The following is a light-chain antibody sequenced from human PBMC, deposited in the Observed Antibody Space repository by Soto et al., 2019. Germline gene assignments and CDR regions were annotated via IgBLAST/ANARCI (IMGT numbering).Light chain of an antibody. CDR3: QQYNNWWT. V-gene: IGKV3-15*01. CDR2: GAS. J-gene: IGKJ1*01. CDR1: HSVSSN. Sequence: EIVMTQSPATLSVSPGESATHSCRASHSVSSNLAWYQQKPGQAPRLLIYGASTRATGIPARFSGSGSGTEFTLTISSLQSEDFAVYYCQQYNNWWTFGQGTKVEIK.